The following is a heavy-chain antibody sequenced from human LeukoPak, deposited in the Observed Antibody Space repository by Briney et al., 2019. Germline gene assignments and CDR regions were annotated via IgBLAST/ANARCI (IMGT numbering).Heavy chain of an antibody. V-gene: IGHV3-23*01. CDR3: AKRGVVIRVILVGFHKEAYYFDS. Sequence: GRSLRLSCAVSGLTLSNYGMSWVRQAPGKGLEWVAGISDSGGSTNYADSVKGRFAISSDDPKNTLYLQMSSLRAEDTAVYFCAKRGVVIRVILVGFHKEAYYFDSWGQGALVTVSS. CDR2: ISDSGGST. CDR1: GLTLSNYG. J-gene: IGHJ4*02. D-gene: IGHD3-22*01.